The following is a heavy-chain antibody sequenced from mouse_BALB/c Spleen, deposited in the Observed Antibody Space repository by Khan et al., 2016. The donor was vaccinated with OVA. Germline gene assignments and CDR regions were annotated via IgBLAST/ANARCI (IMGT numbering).Heavy chain of an antibody. CDR2: IDPENGNT. D-gene: IGHD2-10*01. V-gene: IGHV14-1*02. CDR3: VRSFYANYVEDY. Sequence: MQLKESGAELVRPGALVKLSCKASGFNIKDYYMHWVKQRPEQGLEWIGWIDPENGNTIYDPKFQGKASITADTSSNTAYLQLSSLTSEDTAVFYCVRSFYANYVEDYWGQGTSVTVSS. J-gene: IGHJ4*01. CDR1: GFNIKDYY.